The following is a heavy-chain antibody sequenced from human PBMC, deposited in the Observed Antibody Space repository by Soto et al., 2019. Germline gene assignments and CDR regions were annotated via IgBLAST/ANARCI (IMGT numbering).Heavy chain of an antibody. CDR3: AADGAAGRVVGV. CDR1: GFTFSSYG. D-gene: IGHD6-13*01. J-gene: IGHJ6*02. CDR2: IDSTGSYI. V-gene: IGHV3-21*01. Sequence: HLVESGGGLVKPGGSLRLSCAASGFTFSSYGMNWVRQAPGKGLEGVSSIDSTGSYIYYADSVKGRLPISRDNAGNSLYLNMNSLRTDDTAVYYCAADGAAGRVVGVWGQGTTVTVSS.